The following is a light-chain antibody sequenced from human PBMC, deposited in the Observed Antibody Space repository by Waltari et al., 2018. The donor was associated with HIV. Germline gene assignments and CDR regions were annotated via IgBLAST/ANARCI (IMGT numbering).Light chain of an antibody. CDR2: DVS. J-gene: IGLJ2*01. CDR3: SSYTSSSTLVV. CDR1: SSAVGGHNY. Sequence: QSALTQPASVSGSPGQPITISCTGTSSAVGGHNYFSWYQKHSGKAPKLRIYDVSKRPSGVSNPFSGSKSGNTASLTISGLQAEDEADYYCSSYTSSSTLVVFGGGTKLTVL. V-gene: IGLV2-14*01.